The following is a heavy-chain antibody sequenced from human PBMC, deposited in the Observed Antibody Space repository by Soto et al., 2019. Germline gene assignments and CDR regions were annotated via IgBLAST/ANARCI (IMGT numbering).Heavy chain of an antibody. V-gene: IGHV4-31*03. CDR3: ARGEQLVSYWFDP. Sequence: PSETLSLTCTVSVGSISSGGYYWSWIRQHPGKGLEWIGYIYYSGSTYYNPSLKSRVTISVDTSKNQFSLKLSSVTAADTAVYYCARGEQLVSYWFDPWGQGTLVTVS. J-gene: IGHJ5*02. D-gene: IGHD6-6*01. CDR1: VGSISSGGYY. CDR2: IYYSGST.